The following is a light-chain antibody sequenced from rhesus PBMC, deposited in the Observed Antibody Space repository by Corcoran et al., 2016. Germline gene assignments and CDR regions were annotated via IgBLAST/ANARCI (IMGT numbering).Light chain of an antibody. Sequence: DIVMTQTPLSLPVTPGEPASISCRSSQSLLHSNGYTYLYWYLQKPGKSPQLLMYVDSYRSSGVPDRCSGSGAGTDFTLGISRVEAEDIGVYYCMQGTQLPFTFGPGTKLDIK. V-gene: IGKV2-91*01. CDR2: VDS. CDR3: MQGTQLPFT. J-gene: IGKJ3*01. CDR1: QSLLHSNGYTY.